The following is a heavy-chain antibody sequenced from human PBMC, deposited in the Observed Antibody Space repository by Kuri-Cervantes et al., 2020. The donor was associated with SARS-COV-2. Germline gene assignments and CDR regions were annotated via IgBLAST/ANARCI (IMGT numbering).Heavy chain of an antibody. CDR2: IIPIFGTA. J-gene: IGHJ4*02. Sequence: SVKVSCKASGYTFTGYYMHWVRQAPGQGLEWMGGIIPIFGTANYAQKFQGRVTITADKSTSTAYMELSSLRSEDTAVYYCASGMKRGYSYGTDLYWGQGTLVTVSS. D-gene: IGHD5-18*01. CDR1: GYTFTGYY. V-gene: IGHV1-69*06. CDR3: ASGMKRGYSYGTDLY.